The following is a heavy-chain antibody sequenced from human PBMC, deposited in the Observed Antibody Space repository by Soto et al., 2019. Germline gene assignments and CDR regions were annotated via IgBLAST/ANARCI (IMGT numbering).Heavy chain of an antibody. Sequence: PEGSLRLSCAASGFTFSSYEMNWVRQAQGKGLEWVSYISSSGSTIYYADSVKGRFTISRDNAKNSLYLQMNSLRAEDTAVYYCARGDYYDSSGYYTDFQHWGQGTLVTVSS. V-gene: IGHV3-48*03. CDR3: ARGDYYDSSGYYTDFQH. CDR1: GFTFSSYE. CDR2: ISSSGSTI. D-gene: IGHD3-22*01. J-gene: IGHJ1*01.